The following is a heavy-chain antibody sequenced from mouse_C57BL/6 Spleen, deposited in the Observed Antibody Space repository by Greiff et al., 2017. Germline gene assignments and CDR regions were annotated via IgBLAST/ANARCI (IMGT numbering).Heavy chain of an antibody. CDR2: IYPGDGDT. CDR3: ARDSSGVLRAWFAY. Sequence: VKLQESGAELVKPGASVKISCKASGYAFSSYWMNWVKQRPGKGLEWIGQIYPGDGDTNYNGKFKGKATLTADKSSSTAYMQLSSLTSEDSAVYFCARDSSGVLRAWFAYWGQGTLVTVSA. D-gene: IGHD1-1*01. J-gene: IGHJ3*01. CDR1: GYAFSSYW. V-gene: IGHV1-80*01.